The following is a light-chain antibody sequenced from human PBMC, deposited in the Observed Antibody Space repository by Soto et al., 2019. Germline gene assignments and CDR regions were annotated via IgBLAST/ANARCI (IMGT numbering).Light chain of an antibody. V-gene: IGLV1-44*01. Sequence: QSVLTQPPSASETPGQRVTISCSGSNSNIGSNTVNWYQQLPGTAPKLLIYSNNQRTSGVPDRFSGSKSGTSASLAISGLQSEDEADYYCAAWDDSLNGPLFGGGTQLTVL. CDR3: AAWDDSLNGPL. CDR2: SNN. J-gene: IGLJ7*01. CDR1: NSNIGSNT.